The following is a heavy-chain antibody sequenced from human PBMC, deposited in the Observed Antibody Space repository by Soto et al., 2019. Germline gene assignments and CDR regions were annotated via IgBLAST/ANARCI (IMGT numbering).Heavy chain of an antibody. CDR3: ARTLRGRGVKYFDD. Sequence: SQTLSLTCAISGDSVSNNSVAWNWVRQSPSRGLEWLGRTYYRSKWHYDYAPSVRSRITINPDTSKNHFSLQLNSVSPEDAAVYYCARTLRGRGVKYFDDWGQGTLVTVSS. J-gene: IGHJ4*02. CDR1: GDSVSNNSVA. D-gene: IGHD3-10*01. V-gene: IGHV6-1*01. CDR2: TYYRSKWHY.